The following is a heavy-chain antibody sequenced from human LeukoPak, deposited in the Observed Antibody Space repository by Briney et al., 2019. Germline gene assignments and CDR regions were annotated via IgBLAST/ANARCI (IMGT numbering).Heavy chain of an antibody. CDR2: IYTSGST. D-gene: IGHD3-9*01. CDR1: GGSISSGSYY. J-gene: IGHJ6*03. Sequence: SQTLSLTCTVSGGSISSGSYYWSWIRQPAGKGLEWIGRIYTSGSTNYNPSLKSRVTISVDTSKNQFTLKLSSVTAADTAVYYCASSLTGYYEGYYYYYMDVWGKGTTVTVSS. CDR3: ASSLTGYYEGYYYYYMDV. V-gene: IGHV4-61*02.